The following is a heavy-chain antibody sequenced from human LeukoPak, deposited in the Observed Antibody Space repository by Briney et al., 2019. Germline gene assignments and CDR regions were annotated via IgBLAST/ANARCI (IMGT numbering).Heavy chain of an antibody. CDR3: ARDGASEWERAYYYGMDV. Sequence: ASVKVSCKASGYTFTSYAMNWVRQAPGQGLEWMGWINTNTGNPTYAQGFTGRFVFSLDTSVSTAYLQISSLKAEDTAVYYCARDGASEWERAYYYGMDVWGQGTTVTVS. CDR1: GYTFTSYA. D-gene: IGHD1-26*01. J-gene: IGHJ6*02. V-gene: IGHV7-4-1*02. CDR2: INTNTGNP.